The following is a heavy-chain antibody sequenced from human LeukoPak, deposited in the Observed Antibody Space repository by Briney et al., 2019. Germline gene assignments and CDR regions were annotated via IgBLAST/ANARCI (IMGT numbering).Heavy chain of an antibody. CDR2: ISGSGGST. CDR3: ANYVSGYSGSSLTGYFDY. D-gene: IGHD1-26*01. V-gene: IGHV3-23*01. J-gene: IGHJ4*02. Sequence: GGSLRLSCAASGFTFSSYGMHWVRQAPGKGLEWVSAISGSGGSTYYADSVRGRFTISRDNSKNTLYLQMNSLRAEDTAVYYCANYVSGYSGSSLTGYFDYWGQGTLVTVSS. CDR1: GFTFSSYG.